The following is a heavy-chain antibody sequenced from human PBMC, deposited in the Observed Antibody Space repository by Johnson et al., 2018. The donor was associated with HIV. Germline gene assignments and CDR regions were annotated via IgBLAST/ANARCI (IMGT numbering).Heavy chain of an antibody. V-gene: IGHV3-33*06. J-gene: IGHJ3*02. CDR1: GFTFSTYG. D-gene: IGHD6-13*01. CDR2: MWYDGSNK. CDR3: AKDQWSSSWTNDAFGI. Sequence: QVQLVESGGGVVQPGRSLRLSCAASGFTFSTYGMHWVRQAPGKGLEWVAVMWYDGSNKYYGDSVKGRFTISRDNSKNMLYLQMNRPRAEDTAVYYCAKDQWSSSWTNDAFGIWGQGTMVTVSS.